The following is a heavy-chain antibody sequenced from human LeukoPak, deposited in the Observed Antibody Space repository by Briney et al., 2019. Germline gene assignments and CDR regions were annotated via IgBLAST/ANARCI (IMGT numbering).Heavy chain of an antibody. Sequence: SETLSLTCTVSGGSISSYYWSWIRQPPGKGLEWIGYIYYSGSTNYNPSLKSRVTISVDTSKNQFSLKLSSVTAADTAVYYCARVGNYDSSGYYYSHWGQGTLVTVSS. CDR2: IYYSGST. CDR3: ARVGNYDSSGYYYSH. V-gene: IGHV4-59*01. CDR1: GGSISSYY. D-gene: IGHD3-22*01. J-gene: IGHJ1*01.